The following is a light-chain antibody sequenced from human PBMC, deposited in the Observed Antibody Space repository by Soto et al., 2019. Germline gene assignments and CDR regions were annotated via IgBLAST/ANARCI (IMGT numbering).Light chain of an antibody. Sequence: EIVLTQSPATLSLSPGESATLSCRASQSVSTYLAWYQQKPGQAPRLLIHDASNRASGVPARFSGSGSGTDFTLTISSLEPEDFAVYYCQQRTNWLYTFGQGTKLEIK. CDR2: DAS. J-gene: IGKJ2*01. V-gene: IGKV3-11*01. CDR3: QQRTNWLYT. CDR1: QSVSTY.